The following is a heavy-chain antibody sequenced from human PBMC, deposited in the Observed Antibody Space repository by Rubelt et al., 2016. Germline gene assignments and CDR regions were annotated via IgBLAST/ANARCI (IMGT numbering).Heavy chain of an antibody. CDR2: INHSGST. V-gene: IGHV4-34*01. D-gene: IGHD1-26*01. CDR3: ARVWSGSPPDY. Sequence: SWIRQPPGKGLEWIGEINHSGSTNYNPSLKSRVTISVDTSKNQFSLKLSSVTAADTAVYYCARVWSGSPPDYWGQGTLVTVSS. J-gene: IGHJ4*02.